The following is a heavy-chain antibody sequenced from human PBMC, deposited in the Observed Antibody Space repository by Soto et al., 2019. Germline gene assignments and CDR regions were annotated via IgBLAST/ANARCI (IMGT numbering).Heavy chain of an antibody. CDR2: ISPYNGNT. CDR1: AYSFTSYG. J-gene: IGHJ3*02. CDR3: ARWECSSTSCRSNAFYI. V-gene: IGHV1-18*01. D-gene: IGHD2-2*01. Sequence: QVHLVQSGAEVKKHGASVKVSCKASAYSFTSYGIIWVRQAPGQGLEWMGWISPYNGNTNYAQKLQGRVTMTSDTPTSTAYRELKRLRSDDTSVYYGARWECSSTSCRSNAFYIGGQWTMVTGSS.